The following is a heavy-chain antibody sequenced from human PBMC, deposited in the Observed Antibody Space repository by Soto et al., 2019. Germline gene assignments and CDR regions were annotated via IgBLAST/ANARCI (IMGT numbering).Heavy chain of an antibody. D-gene: IGHD7-27*01. CDR1: GGSISSSSYY. CDR2: IYYSEST. CDR3: ARRHGANWGFVSWFDP. V-gene: IGHV4-39*01. Sequence: SETLSLTCTVSGGSISSSSYYWGWIRQPPGKGLEWIGSIYYSESTYYNPSLKSRVTISVDTSKNQFSLKLSSVTAADTAVYYCARRHGANWGFVSWFDPWGQGTLVTVSS. J-gene: IGHJ5*02.